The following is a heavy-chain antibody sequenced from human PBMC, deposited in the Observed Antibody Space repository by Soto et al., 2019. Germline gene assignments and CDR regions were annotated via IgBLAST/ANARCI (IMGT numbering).Heavy chain of an antibody. CDR1: GFTFSSYE. J-gene: IGHJ6*02. Sequence: GGSLRLSCAASGFTFSSYEMNWVRQAPGKGLEWVSYISSSGSTIYYADSVKGRFTTSRDNAKNSLYLQMNSLRAEDTAVYYCARGGVLRYFDWLLGDYYGMDVWGQGTTVTVSS. D-gene: IGHD3-9*01. CDR3: ARGGVLRYFDWLLGDYYGMDV. V-gene: IGHV3-48*03. CDR2: ISSSGSTI.